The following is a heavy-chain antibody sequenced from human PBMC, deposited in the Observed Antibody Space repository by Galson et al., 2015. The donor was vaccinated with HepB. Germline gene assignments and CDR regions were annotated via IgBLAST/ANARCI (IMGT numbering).Heavy chain of an antibody. CDR1: GDSVSSNRAA. Sequence: CAISGDSVSSNRAAWNWIRQSPSRGLEWLGRTLYKSKWSIDYAASVRSRIIFTPERSTNQVSVQLNSVTPEDTAVYYCARVGPGRDGYNYGALDIWAQGTMVTVSS. J-gene: IGHJ3*02. V-gene: IGHV6-1*01. D-gene: IGHD5-24*01. CDR3: ARVGPGRDGYNYGALDI. CDR2: TLYKSKWSI.